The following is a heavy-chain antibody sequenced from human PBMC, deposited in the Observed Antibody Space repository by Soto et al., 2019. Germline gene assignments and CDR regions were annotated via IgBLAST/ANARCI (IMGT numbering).Heavy chain of an antibody. V-gene: IGHV4-30-4*01. CDR2: IYYSGST. Sequence: SETQSLTCTFSGFYISIGDYYLRWIRPPPGKGLEWIGYIYYSGSTYYNPSLKSRVTISVDTSKNQFSLKLSSVTAADTAVYYCARAMVVTQNWFDPWGQGTLVTVSS. J-gene: IGHJ5*02. CDR3: ARAMVVTQNWFDP. D-gene: IGHD2-21*02. CDR1: GFYISIGDYY.